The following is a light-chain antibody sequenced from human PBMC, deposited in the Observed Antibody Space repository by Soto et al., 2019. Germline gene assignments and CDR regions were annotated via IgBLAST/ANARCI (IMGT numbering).Light chain of an antibody. V-gene: IGKV3-11*01. CDR2: DAS. Sequence: EIVLTQSPATLSLSPGERATLSCGASESVDTFLTWYQQKPGQAPRLLIYDASKRATGIPARFSGSGSGTDFTLTISGLDPEDFAVYYCQQRSDWPLTFGGGTRVEIK. J-gene: IGKJ4*01. CDR1: ESVDTF. CDR3: QQRSDWPLT.